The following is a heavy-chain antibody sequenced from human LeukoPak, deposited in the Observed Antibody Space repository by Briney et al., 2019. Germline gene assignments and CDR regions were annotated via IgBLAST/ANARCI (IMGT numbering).Heavy chain of an antibody. CDR3: ARIVGASGVLGY. J-gene: IGHJ4*02. CDR1: GFTFSSYG. CDR2: ICYDGSNK. D-gene: IGHD1-26*01. V-gene: IGHV3-33*01. Sequence: GGSLRLSCAASGFTFSSYGMRWVRQAPGKGLEWVAVICYDGSNKYYADSVKGRFTISRDNSKNTLYLQMNSLRAEETAVYYCARIVGASGVLGYWGQGTLVTVSS.